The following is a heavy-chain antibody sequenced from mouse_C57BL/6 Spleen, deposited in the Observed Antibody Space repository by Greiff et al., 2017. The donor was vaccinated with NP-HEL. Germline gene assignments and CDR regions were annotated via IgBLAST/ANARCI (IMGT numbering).Heavy chain of an antibody. D-gene: IGHD1-1*01. V-gene: IGHV1-82*01. Sequence: QVQLQQSGPELVKPGASVKISCKASGYAFSSSWMNWVKQRPGKGLEWIGRIYPGDGDTNYNGKFKGKATLTADKSSSTAYMQLSSLTSEDSAVYFCAGGYYHDWYFDVWGTGTTVTVSS. CDR1: GYAFSSSW. CDR2: IYPGDGDT. J-gene: IGHJ1*03. CDR3: AGGYYHDWYFDV.